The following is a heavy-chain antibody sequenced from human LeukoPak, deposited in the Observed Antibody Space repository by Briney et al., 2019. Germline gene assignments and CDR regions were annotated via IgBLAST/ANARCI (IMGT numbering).Heavy chain of an antibody. CDR1: GYTFTSYG. CDR2: ISVYNGKT. J-gene: IGHJ4*02. Sequence: ASVKVSCRASGYTFTSYGVRWVRPAPGQGLEWMGWISVYNGKTSYAQKFQGRVTMTTDTSTSTAYMELRSLRSDDTAVYYCARWGVPSSGIDYWGQGTLVIVSS. D-gene: IGHD3-16*01. CDR3: ARWGVPSSGIDY. V-gene: IGHV1-18*01.